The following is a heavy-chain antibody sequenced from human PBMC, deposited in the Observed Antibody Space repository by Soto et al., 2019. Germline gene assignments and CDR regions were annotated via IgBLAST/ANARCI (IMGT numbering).Heavy chain of an antibody. D-gene: IGHD5-18*01. Sequence: QVQLVESGGVVVQPGRSLRLYCAASGFTFSSYAMHWVRQAPGKGLEWVAVISYDGSNKYYADSVKGRFTISRDNSKNTLYLQMNSLRAEDTAVYYCARDKKAQDTAMVFYAFDIWGQGTMVTVSS. CDR3: ARDKKAQDTAMVFYAFDI. V-gene: IGHV3-30-3*01. CDR1: GFTFSSYA. CDR2: ISYDGSNK. J-gene: IGHJ3*02.